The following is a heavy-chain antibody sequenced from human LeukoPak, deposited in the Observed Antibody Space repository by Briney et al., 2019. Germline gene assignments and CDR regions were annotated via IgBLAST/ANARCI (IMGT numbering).Heavy chain of an antibody. CDR2: ISGSGGST. CDR1: GFTFSSYA. D-gene: IGHD5-18*01. Sequence: RGSLRLSCAASGFTFSSYAMSWVRQAPGKGLEWVSAISGSGGSTYYADSVKGRFTISRDNSKNTLYLQMNSLRAEDTAVYYCARHSYGTLDYWGQGTLVTVSS. V-gene: IGHV3-23*01. J-gene: IGHJ4*02. CDR3: ARHSYGTLDY.